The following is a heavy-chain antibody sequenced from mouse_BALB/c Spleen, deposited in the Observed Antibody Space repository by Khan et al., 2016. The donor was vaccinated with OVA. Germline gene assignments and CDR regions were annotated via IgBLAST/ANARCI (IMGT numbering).Heavy chain of an antibody. Sequence: QVQLKESGPGLVAPSQSLSITCTISGFSLTNYGVHWVRQPPGKGLEWLVVIWSDGSATFNSALKSRLSISKDNSKNQVFLKMNSLQTDDTAMYYCARRPYYHYYIMDYWGQGTSVTVSS. CDR3: ARRPYYHYYIMDY. D-gene: IGHD2-10*01. J-gene: IGHJ4*01. CDR2: IWSDGSA. V-gene: IGHV2-6-1*01. CDR1: GFSLTNYG.